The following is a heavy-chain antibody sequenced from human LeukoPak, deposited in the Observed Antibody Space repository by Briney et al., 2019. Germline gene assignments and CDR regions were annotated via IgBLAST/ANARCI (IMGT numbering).Heavy chain of an antibody. V-gene: IGHV4-59*12. CDR3: ARWGLGSNWDVFDY. J-gene: IGHJ4*02. CDR2: MYYSGSP. Sequence: SETLSLTCTVSGGSITSYYWSWIRQPPGKGLEWIGYMYYSGSPKYNPSLKSRVTISIDTSKNQFSLKLNSVTAADTAVYYCARWGLGSNWDVFDYWGQGTLVTVSS. CDR1: GGSITSYY. D-gene: IGHD1-1*01.